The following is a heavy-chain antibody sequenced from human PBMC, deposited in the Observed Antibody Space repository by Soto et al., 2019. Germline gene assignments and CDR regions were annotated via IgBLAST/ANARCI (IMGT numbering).Heavy chain of an antibody. J-gene: IGHJ5*02. CDR3: ARDPIWTYTWNYARLNYLDP. D-gene: IGHD1-7*01. V-gene: IGHV1-3*04. Sequence: VASVKVSCKASGYTFTNNVIHWLRQAPGQTLELMGWIHTAKGNTKYSQKFEARVTLTRDTAASTAYMELNSLRSDDTAVYYCARDPIWTYTWNYARLNYLDPWGQGTLVTVYS. CDR1: GYTFTNNV. CDR2: IHTAKGNT.